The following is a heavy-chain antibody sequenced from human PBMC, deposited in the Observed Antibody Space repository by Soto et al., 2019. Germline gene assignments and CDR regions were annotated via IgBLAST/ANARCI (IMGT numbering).Heavy chain of an antibody. Sequence: SETLSLTCAVSGGSIISSNWWNCVRQPPGKGLEWIGEIYHSGSTYYKPSLKSRVAMSVDTSKNQFSLKLTSATAADTAVYYCARRDWSGSTSHFYFDYWGQGVLVTV. CDR2: IYHSGST. D-gene: IGHD3-9*01. J-gene: IGHJ4*02. CDR3: ARRDWSGSTSHFYFDY. V-gene: IGHV4-4*02. CDR1: GGSIISSNW.